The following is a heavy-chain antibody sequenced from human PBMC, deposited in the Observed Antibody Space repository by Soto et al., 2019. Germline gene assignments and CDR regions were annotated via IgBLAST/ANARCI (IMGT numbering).Heavy chain of an antibody. CDR1: GYTFTSYD. D-gene: IGHD1-1*01. J-gene: IGHJ6*02. CDR3: AIERTGTTSMDV. CDR2: MNPNSGNT. Sequence: QVQLVQSGAEVKKPGASVKVSCKASGYTFTSYDINWVRQATGQGLEWMGWMNPNSGNTGYAQKFRGRVTMTRNTSSSTSYEQLSSLRSEDAAVYYGAIERTGTTSMDVWGQGTTVTVSS. V-gene: IGHV1-8*01.